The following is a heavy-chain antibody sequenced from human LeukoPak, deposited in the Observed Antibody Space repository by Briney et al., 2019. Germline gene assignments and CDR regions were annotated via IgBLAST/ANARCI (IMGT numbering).Heavy chain of an antibody. J-gene: IGHJ5*02. CDR3: ARDGRYCSSTSCPSWFDP. CDR2: XXYSGXT. D-gene: IGHD2-2*01. V-gene: IGHV4-59*01. CDR1: GGSISSYY. Sequence: SETLSLTCTVSGGSISSYYWXXXXXXXXXXXXXXXXXXYSGXTNYNPXXXXXXXXXVXXSXXXFSLKLSSVTAADTAVYYCARDGRYCSSTSCPSWFDPWGQGTLVTVSS.